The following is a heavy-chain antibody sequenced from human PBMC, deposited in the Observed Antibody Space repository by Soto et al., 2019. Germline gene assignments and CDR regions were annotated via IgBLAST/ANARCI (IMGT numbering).Heavy chain of an antibody. D-gene: IGHD3-3*01. CDR2: ITSSGSTT. V-gene: IGHV3-48*03. J-gene: IGHJ4*02. CDR3: ARESVKIFGVEVFDY. CDR1: GFSFSNYE. Sequence: EVELVESGGGLVQPGGSLRLSCAVSGFSFSNYEMNWVRQAPGKGLERVSYITSSGSTTYYADSVKGRFLVSRDNAKNSLYLQMNSLRAEDTAVYYCARESVKIFGVEVFDYWGQGALVTVSS.